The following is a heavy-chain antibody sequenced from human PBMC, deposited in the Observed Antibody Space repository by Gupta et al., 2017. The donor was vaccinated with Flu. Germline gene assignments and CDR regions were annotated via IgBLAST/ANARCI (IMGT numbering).Heavy chain of an antibody. CDR3: ARHNGDYVQEPVRMDV. CDR1: GYGFTSYW. CDR2: IYPGDSDT. V-gene: IGHV5-51*01. Sequence: EVQLVQSGAEVKKPGESLKISCKGSGYGFTSYWIGWVRQVPGKGLEWMGIIYPGDSDTRYSPSFQGQVTISADKSISTAYLQWSSLKASDTAMYYCARHNGDYVQEPVRMDVWGQGTTVTVSS. J-gene: IGHJ6*02. D-gene: IGHD4-17*01.